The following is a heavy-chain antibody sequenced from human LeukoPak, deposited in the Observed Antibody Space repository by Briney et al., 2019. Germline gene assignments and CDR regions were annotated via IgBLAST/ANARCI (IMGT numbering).Heavy chain of an antibody. CDR3: AREARDSGYDLGWAN. Sequence: GASVKVSCKASGYTFTSYGISWVRQAPGQGLEWMGWISAYNGNTNYAQKLQGRVTMTTDTSTSTAYMELRSLRSDDTAVYYCAREARDSGYDLGWANWGQGTLVTVSS. V-gene: IGHV1-18*01. CDR2: ISAYNGNT. D-gene: IGHD5-12*01. CDR1: GYTFTSYG. J-gene: IGHJ4*02.